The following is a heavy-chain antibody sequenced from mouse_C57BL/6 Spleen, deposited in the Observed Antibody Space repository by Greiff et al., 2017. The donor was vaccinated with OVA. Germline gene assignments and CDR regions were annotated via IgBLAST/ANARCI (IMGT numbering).Heavy chain of an antibody. CDR2: IDPSDSET. J-gene: IGHJ1*03. CDR1: GYTFNSYW. CDR3: ARGTTVVSDWYFDV. Sequence: QVQLQQPGAELVRPGSSVKLSCKASGYTFNSYWMHWVKQRPIQGLEWIGNIDPSDSETHYNQKFKDKATLTVDKSSSTAYMQLSSLTSEDSAVYYGARGTTVVSDWYFDVWGTGTTVTVSS. V-gene: IGHV1-52*01. D-gene: IGHD1-1*01.